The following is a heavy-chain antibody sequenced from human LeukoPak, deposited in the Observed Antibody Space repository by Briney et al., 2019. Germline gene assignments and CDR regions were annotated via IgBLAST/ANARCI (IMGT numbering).Heavy chain of an antibody. CDR2: ISAYNGNT. CDR3: ARVPPALRFLEWSPPDYYYGMDV. J-gene: IGHJ6*02. CDR1: GGTFSSYA. V-gene: IGHV1-18*01. Sequence: ASVKVSCKASGGTFSSYAISWVRQAPGQGLEWMGWISAYNGNTNYAQKLQGRVTMTTDTSTSTAYMELRSLRSDDTAVYYCARVPPALRFLEWSPPDYYYGMDVWGQGTTVTVSS. D-gene: IGHD3-3*01.